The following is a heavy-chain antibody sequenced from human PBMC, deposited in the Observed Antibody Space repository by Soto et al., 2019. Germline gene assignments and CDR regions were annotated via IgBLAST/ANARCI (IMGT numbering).Heavy chain of an antibody. CDR3: ARDSITIFGVVITQISDAFDI. CDR1: GYTFTSYA. V-gene: IGHV1-3*01. D-gene: IGHD3-3*01. Sequence: QVQLVQSGAEVKKPGASVKVSCKASGYTFTSYAMHWVRQAPGQRLEWMGWINAGNGNTKYSQKFQGRVTITRDTSAGTAYMDLSSLRSEDTAVYYCARDSITIFGVVITQISDAFDIWGQGTMVTVSS. J-gene: IGHJ3*02. CDR2: INAGNGNT.